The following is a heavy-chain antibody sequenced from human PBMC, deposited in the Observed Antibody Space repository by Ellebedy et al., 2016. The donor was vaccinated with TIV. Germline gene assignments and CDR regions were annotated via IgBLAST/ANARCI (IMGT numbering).Heavy chain of an antibody. V-gene: IGHV2-26*01. D-gene: IGHD6-19*01. CDR1: GFSLSNARMG. CDR3: ARVDDSGWFEMFFDY. J-gene: IGHJ4*02. CDR2: IFSNDEK. Sequence: SGPTLVKPTETLTLTCTVSGFSLSNARMGVSWIRQPPGKALEWLAHIFSNDEKSYSTSLKSRLTISKDTSKSQVVLIMTNMDFVDTATYYCARVDDSGWFEMFFDYWGQGTLVTVSS.